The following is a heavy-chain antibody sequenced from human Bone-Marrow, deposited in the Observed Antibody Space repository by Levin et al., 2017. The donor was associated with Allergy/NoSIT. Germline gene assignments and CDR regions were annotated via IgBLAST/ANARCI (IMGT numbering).Heavy chain of an antibody. CDR3: ARGGSSGWYTEWYFNL. J-gene: IGHJ2*01. D-gene: IGHD6-19*01. CDR2: IKQDGDEK. CDR1: GFTFKNYW. Sequence: GESLKISCGASGFTFKNYWMNWVRQAPGKGLEWVASIKQDGDEKYYIGSVKGRFTISRDNAKKSFYLQMNGLRADDTAVYFCARGGSSGWYTEWYFNLWGRGTLVTVSS. V-gene: IGHV3-7*01.